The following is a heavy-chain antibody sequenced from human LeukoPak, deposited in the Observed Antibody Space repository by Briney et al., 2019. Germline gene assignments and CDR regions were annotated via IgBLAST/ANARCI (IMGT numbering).Heavy chain of an antibody. CDR1: GGSFSGYY. CDR3: ARGSPPYYYGSGSRRYFDL. J-gene: IGHJ2*01. D-gene: IGHD3-10*01. CDR2: INHSGST. Sequence: SETLSLTCAVYGGSFSGYYWRWIRQPPGKGLEWIGEINHSGSTNYNPSLKSRVTISVDTSKNQFSLKLSSVTAADTAVYYCARGSPPYYYGSGSRRYFDLWGRGTLVTVSS. V-gene: IGHV4-34*01.